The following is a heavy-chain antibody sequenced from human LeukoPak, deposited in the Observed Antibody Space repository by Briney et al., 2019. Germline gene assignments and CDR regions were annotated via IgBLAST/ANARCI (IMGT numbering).Heavy chain of an antibody. J-gene: IGHJ5*02. CDR2: ISSSSSYI. V-gene: IGHV3-21*06. CDR3: AREGIADPNWFDA. Sequence: GGSLRLSCAASGFTFSSYSMNWVRQAPGKGLEWVSSISSSSSYIYYADSVKGRFTISRDNAKNSLYLQMNSLRAEDTAVYYCAREGIADPNWFDAWDQGTLVTVSS. D-gene: IGHD2-21*01. CDR1: GFTFSSYS.